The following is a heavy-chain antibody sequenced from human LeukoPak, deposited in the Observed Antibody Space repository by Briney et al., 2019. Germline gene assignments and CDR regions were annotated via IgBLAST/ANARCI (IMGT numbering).Heavy chain of an antibody. D-gene: IGHD4-17*01. CDR1: GGSISSSSYY. J-gene: IGHJ4*02. CDR2: IYYTGST. CDR3: ARSDYGDYGGFDY. Sequence: SETLSLTCTVSGGSISSSSYYWGWIRQPPGKGLEWIGSIYYTGSTSYNSSLKSRVTMSVDTSKNQFSLKLNSVTAADTAVYYCARSDYGDYGGFDYWGQGTLVTVSS. V-gene: IGHV4-39*07.